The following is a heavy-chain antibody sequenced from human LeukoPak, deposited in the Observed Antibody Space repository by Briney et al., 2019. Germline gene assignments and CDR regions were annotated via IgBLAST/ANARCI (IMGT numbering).Heavy chain of an antibody. Sequence: PGGSLRLSCAASGFTFSSYWMHWVRQAPGKGLVWVSRINSDGSSTSYADSVKGRFTISRDNAKNTLYLQMNGLRAEDTAVYYCARDQAAAGTMDYWGQGTLVTVSS. CDR3: ARDQAAAGTMDY. V-gene: IGHV3-74*01. J-gene: IGHJ4*02. CDR1: GFTFSSYW. CDR2: INSDGSST. D-gene: IGHD6-13*01.